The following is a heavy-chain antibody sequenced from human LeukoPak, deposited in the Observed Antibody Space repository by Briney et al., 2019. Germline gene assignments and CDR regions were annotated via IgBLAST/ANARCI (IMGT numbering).Heavy chain of an antibody. V-gene: IGHV3-33*01. CDR1: GFTFSSYG. Sequence: GGSLRLSCAASGFTFSSYGMHWVRQAPGKGLEWVAVIWYDGSNKYYADSVEGRFTISRDNSRNTLYLQMNSLRAEDTAVYYCARWLDSSGYYHFDYWGQGTLVTVSS. CDR2: IWYDGSNK. J-gene: IGHJ4*02. CDR3: ARWLDSSGYYHFDY. D-gene: IGHD3-22*01.